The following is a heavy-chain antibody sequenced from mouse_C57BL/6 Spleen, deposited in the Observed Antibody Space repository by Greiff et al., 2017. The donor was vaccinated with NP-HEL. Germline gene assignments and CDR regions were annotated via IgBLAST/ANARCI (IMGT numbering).Heavy chain of an antibody. CDR3: TRGSRLGFAY. CDR2: IDPETGGT. D-gene: IGHD1-2*01. V-gene: IGHV1-15*01. CDR1: GYTFTDYE. Sequence: QVQLQQSGAELVRPGASVTLSCKASGYTFTDYEMHWVKQTPVHGLEWIGAIDPETGGTAYNQKFKGKAILTADKSSSTAYMELRSLTSEDSAVYYCTRGSRLGFAYWGQGTLVTVSA. J-gene: IGHJ3*01.